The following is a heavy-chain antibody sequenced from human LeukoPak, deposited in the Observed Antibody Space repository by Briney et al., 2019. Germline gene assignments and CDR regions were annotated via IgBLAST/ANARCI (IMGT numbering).Heavy chain of an antibody. CDR1: GYTFTSYD. D-gene: IGHD3-22*01. V-gene: IGHV1-8*01. J-gene: IGHJ4*02. CDR3: ARAPGSSGYYSFDY. CDR2: MNPNSGNT. Sequence: ASVKVSCRASGYTFTSYDINWVRQATGQGLEWMGWMNPNSGNTGYAQKFQGRVTMTRNTSISTAYMELSSLRSEDTAVYYCARAPGSSGYYSFDYWGQGTLVTVSS.